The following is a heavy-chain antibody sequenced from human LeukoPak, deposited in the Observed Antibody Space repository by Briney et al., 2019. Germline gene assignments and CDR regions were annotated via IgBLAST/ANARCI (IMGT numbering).Heavy chain of an antibody. CDR2: IYYRGST. D-gene: IGHD2-8*01. V-gene: IGHV4-39*01. Sequence: SETLSLTCTVSGGSISSSPYYWGWIRQPPGKGLEWIGTIYYRGSTYSNPSLNSRVTISLDTSKNQFSLRLRSVTAADTALYYCARHYLSNGILSTFDPWGQGTLVTLSS. CDR3: ARHYLSNGILSTFDP. CDR1: GGSISSSPYY. J-gene: IGHJ5*02.